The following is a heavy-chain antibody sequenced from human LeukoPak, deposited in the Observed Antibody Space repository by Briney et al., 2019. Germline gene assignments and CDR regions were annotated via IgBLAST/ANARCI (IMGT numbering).Heavy chain of an antibody. CDR1: GFTFSSYS. V-gene: IGHV3-21*01. J-gene: IGHJ4*02. CDR2: ISSSSSYI. Sequence: GGSLRLSCAASGFTFSSYSMNWVRQAPGKGLEWVSSISSSSSYIYYADSVKGRFTISRGNAKNSLYLQMNSLRAEDTAVYYCAREAVGQQLDPFDYWGQGTLVTVSS. D-gene: IGHD6-13*01. CDR3: AREAVGQQLDPFDY.